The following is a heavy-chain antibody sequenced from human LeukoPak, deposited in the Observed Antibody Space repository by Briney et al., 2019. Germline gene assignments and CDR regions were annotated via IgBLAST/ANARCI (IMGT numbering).Heavy chain of an antibody. J-gene: IGHJ5*02. CDR2: TYYRSTWYN. V-gene: IGHV6-1*01. CDR1: GDSVSSNSVT. CDR3: ARRLAQYDCFDP. D-gene: IGHD3-9*01. Sequence: SQTLSLTFALSGDSVSSNSVTWNWVRQSPSRGLEWLGRTYYRSTWYNDYAVSVRGRITVNPDTSENQFSLHLNSVTPEDTAVYYCARRLAQYDCFDPWGQGILVTVSS.